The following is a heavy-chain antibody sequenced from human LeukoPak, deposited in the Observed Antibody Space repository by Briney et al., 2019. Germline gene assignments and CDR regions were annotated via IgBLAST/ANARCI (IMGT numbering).Heavy chain of an antibody. Sequence: GGSLRLSCAASGFTFSKAWMSWVRQAPGKGLVWVGRIKSKTDGGTTDYAAPVKGRFTISRDDSKNTLYLQMNSLKTEDTAVYYCARDQGGVGYWGQGTLVTVSS. CDR3: ARDQGGVGY. D-gene: IGHD3-16*01. CDR2: IKSKTDGGTT. V-gene: IGHV3-15*01. J-gene: IGHJ4*02. CDR1: GFTFSKAW.